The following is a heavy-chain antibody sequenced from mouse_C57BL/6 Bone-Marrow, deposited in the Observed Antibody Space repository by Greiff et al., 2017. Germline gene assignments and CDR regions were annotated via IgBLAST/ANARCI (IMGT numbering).Heavy chain of an antibody. CDR2: INPYNGST. D-gene: IGHD2-1*01. V-gene: IGHV1-19*01. Sequence: EVQLQQSGPVLVKPGASVKMSCKASGYTFTDYYMNWVKQSHGKSLEWIGVINPYNGSTSYNQNFKGKATLTVDKSCSTAYMELNSLTYEDSAVYYCARTVIYYGNNEFAYWGQGTLVTVSA. CDR3: ARTVIYYGNNEFAY. J-gene: IGHJ3*01. CDR1: GYTFTDYY.